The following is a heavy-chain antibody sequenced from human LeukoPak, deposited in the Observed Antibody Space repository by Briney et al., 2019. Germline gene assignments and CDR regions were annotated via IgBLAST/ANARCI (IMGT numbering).Heavy chain of an antibody. D-gene: IGHD3-9*01. CDR3: ARDIFLEYYDILTGPALVFDY. V-gene: IGHV4-38-2*02. CDR2: IYHSGST. CDR1: GYSISSGYY. J-gene: IGHJ4*02. Sequence: SETLSLTCTVSGYSISSGYYWGWIRQPPGKGLEWIGSIYHSGSTYYNPSLKSRVTISVDTSKNQFSLKLSSVTAADTAVYYCARDIFLEYYDILTGPALVFDYWGQGTLVTVSS.